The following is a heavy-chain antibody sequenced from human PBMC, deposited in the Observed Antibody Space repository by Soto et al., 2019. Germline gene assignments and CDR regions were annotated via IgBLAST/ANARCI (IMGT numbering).Heavy chain of an antibody. CDR3: ARAGNQGYYDSSGYMPYYFDY. D-gene: IGHD3-22*01. J-gene: IGHJ4*02. CDR2: IYHSGTP. Sequence: GSLRLSCAASGFTFSSYAMSWVRQTPEKGLEWIGEIYHSGTPNYNPSLKSRVTISVDRSKNQFSLKLSSVTAADTAVYYCARAGNQGYYDSSGYMPYYFDYWGQGTLVTVSS. CDR1: GFTFSSYAM. V-gene: IGHV4-4*02.